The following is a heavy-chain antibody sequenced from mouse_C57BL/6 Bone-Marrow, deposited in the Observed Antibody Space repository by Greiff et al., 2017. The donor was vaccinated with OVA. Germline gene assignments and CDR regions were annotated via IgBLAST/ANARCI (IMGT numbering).Heavy chain of an antibody. CDR3: ARREFRGYFDV. D-gene: IGHD3-2*02. Sequence: VMLVESGAELARPGASVKLSCKASGYTFTSYGISWVKQRTGQGLEWIGEIYPRSGNTYYNEKFKGKATLTADKSSSTAYMELRSLTSEDSAVYFCARREFRGYFDVWGTGTTVTVSS. CDR2: IYPRSGNT. J-gene: IGHJ1*03. V-gene: IGHV1-81*01. CDR1: GYTFTSYG.